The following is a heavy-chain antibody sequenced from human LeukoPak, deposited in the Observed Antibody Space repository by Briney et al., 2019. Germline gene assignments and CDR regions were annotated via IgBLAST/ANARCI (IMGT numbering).Heavy chain of an antibody. D-gene: IGHD3-9*01. CDR2: IYYSGST. V-gene: IGHV4-59*01. CDR3: ARAKIRYFDWDY. CDR1: GGSISSYY. J-gene: IGHJ4*02. Sequence: SETLSLTCTVSGGSISSYYWSWIRQPPGKGLEWIGYIYYSGSTNYNPSLKSRVTISVDTSKNQFSLKLSSVTAADTAVYYCARAKIRYFDWDYWGQGTLVTVSS.